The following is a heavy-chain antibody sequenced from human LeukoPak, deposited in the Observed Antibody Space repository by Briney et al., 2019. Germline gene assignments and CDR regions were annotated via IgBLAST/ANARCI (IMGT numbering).Heavy chain of an antibody. CDR1: GFTFSSYS. J-gene: IGHJ4*02. CDR2: ISSSSSYI. V-gene: IGHV3-21*01. D-gene: IGHD5-18*01. Sequence: GGSLRLSCAASGFTFSSYSMNWVRQAPGKGLEWASSISSSSSYIYYADSVKGRFTISRDNAKNSLYLQMNSLRAEDTAVYYCARDEGYSSIFDYWGQGTLVTVSS. CDR3: ARDEGYSSIFDY.